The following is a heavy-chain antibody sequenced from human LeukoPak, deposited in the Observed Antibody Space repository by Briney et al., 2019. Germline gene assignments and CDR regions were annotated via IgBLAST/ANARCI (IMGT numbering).Heavy chain of an antibody. CDR3: IWFRVNRHYYYGMDV. CDR1: GFTFSSYG. V-gene: IGHV3-30*03. Sequence: PGRSLSLSCAASGFTFSSYGMHWVRQAPGKGLEWVAVISYDGSNKYYADSVKGRFTISRDNSKNTLYLQMNSLRVEDTDVYECIWFRVNRHYYYGMDVWGKGTTVTVSS. D-gene: IGHD3-10*01. J-gene: IGHJ6*04. CDR2: ISYDGSNK.